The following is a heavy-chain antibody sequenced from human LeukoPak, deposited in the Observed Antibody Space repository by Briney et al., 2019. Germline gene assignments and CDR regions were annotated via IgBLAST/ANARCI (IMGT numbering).Heavy chain of an antibody. J-gene: IGHJ4*02. CDR2: ISSSGSTI. CDR1: GFTFSSYE. Sequence: GGSLRLSCAASGFTFSSYEMNWVRQAPGKGLEWVSYISSSGSTIYYADSVKGRFTISRDSAKNSLYLQMNSLRAEDTAVYYCARGQDSSGWYGDYFDYWGQGTLVTVSS. V-gene: IGHV3-48*03. D-gene: IGHD6-19*01. CDR3: ARGQDSSGWYGDYFDY.